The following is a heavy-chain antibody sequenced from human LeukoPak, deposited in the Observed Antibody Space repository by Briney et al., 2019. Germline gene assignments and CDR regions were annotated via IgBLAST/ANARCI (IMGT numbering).Heavy chain of an antibody. D-gene: IGHD1-26*01. CDR2: INPNSGGT. CDR1: GYTFTGYY. Sequence: ASVKVSCKAYGYTFTGYYMHWVRQAPGQGLEWMGRINPNSGGTNYAQKFQGRVTMTRDTSISTAYMELSRLRSDDTAVYYCARVGVTSFIVGAIADYFDYWGQGTLVTVSS. CDR3: ARVGVTSFIVGAIADYFDY. V-gene: IGHV1-2*06. J-gene: IGHJ4*02.